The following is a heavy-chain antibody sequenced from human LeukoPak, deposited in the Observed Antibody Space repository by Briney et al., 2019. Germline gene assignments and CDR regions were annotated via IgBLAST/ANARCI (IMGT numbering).Heavy chain of an antibody. Sequence: SETLSLTCSVSGGSLSGYYWSWIRQPPGKGLEWIGEINHSGSTNYNPSLKSRVTISADTSKNQFSLKLDSVTAADTAVYYCANSGLLRDPFNYWGQGTLVTVSS. V-gene: IGHV4-34*01. J-gene: IGHJ4*02. CDR3: ANSGLLRDPFNY. D-gene: IGHD2/OR15-2a*01. CDR1: GGSLSGYY. CDR2: INHSGST.